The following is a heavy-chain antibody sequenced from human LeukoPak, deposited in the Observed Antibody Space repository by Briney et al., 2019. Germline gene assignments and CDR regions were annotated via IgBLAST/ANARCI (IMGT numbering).Heavy chain of an antibody. D-gene: IGHD2-2*01. CDR3: ASRNTQAYCSSTSCSLHYYYYYGMDV. CDR1: GVSISSYY. V-gene: IGHV4-59*01. J-gene: IGHJ6*02. Sequence: SETLSLTCTVSGVSISSYYWSWIRQPPGKGLEWIGYIYYSGSTNYNPSLKSRVTISVDTSKNQFSLKLSSVTAADTAVYYCASRNTQAYCSSTSCSLHYYYYYGMDVWGQGTTVTVSS. CDR2: IYYSGST.